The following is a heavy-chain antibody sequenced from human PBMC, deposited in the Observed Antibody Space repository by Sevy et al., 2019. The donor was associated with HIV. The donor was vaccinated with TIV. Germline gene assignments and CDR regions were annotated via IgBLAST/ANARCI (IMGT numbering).Heavy chain of an antibody. CDR2: MYSSGST. D-gene: IGHD6-6*01. V-gene: IGHV4-59*01. Sequence: SETLSLTCTVSGGSLNNYFWSWLRQPPGKGLEWIGYMYSSGSTNYNPSLKSRVTILVDSSKNHFFLKVRSVTAADTAVYYCSRESIGAIGDFDYWGQGTLVTVSS. J-gene: IGHJ4*02. CDR3: SRESIGAIGDFDY. CDR1: GGSLNNYF.